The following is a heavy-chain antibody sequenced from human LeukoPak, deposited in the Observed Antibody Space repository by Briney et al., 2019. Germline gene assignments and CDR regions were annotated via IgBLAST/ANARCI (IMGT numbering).Heavy chain of an antibody. J-gene: IGHJ1*01. CDR1: GYTSYD. CDR3: ARGRGCSSTSCYGWSYFQH. V-gene: IGHV1-8*02. CDR2: MNPNSGNT. Sequence: ASVKVSCKASGYTSYDINWVRQATGQGLEWMGWMNPNSGNTGYAQKFQGRVTMTRNTSISTAYMELSSLRSEDTAVYYCARGRGCSSTSCYGWSYFQHWGQGTLVTVSS. D-gene: IGHD2-2*01.